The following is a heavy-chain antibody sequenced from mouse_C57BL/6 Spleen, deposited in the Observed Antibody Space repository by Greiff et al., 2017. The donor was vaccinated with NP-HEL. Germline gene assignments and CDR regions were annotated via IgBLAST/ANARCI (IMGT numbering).Heavy chain of an antibody. CDR1: GYTFTSYW. D-gene: IGHD2-1*01. Sequence: VQLQQPGAELVRPGSSVKLSCKASGYTFTSYWMHWVKQRPIQGLEWIGNIDPSDSETHYNQKFKDKATLTVDKSSSTAYMQLSSLTSEDSAVYYCARNNYSHWYFDVWGTGTTVTVSS. CDR3: ARNNYSHWYFDV. V-gene: IGHV1-52*01. CDR2: IDPSDSET. J-gene: IGHJ1*03.